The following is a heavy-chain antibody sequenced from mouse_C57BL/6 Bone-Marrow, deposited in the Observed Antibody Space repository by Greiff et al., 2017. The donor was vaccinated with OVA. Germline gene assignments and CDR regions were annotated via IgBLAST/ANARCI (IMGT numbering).Heavy chain of an antibody. Sequence: VQLQRSGAELVRPGTSVKVSCKASGYAFTNYLIEWVKQRPGQGLEWIGVINPGSGGTNYNEKFKGKATLTADKSSSTAYMQLSSLTSEDSAVYFCASGDGFAYWGQGTLVTVSA. CDR2: INPGSGGT. CDR3: ASGDGFAY. J-gene: IGHJ3*01. D-gene: IGHD3-3*01. CDR1: GYAFTNYL. V-gene: IGHV1-54*01.